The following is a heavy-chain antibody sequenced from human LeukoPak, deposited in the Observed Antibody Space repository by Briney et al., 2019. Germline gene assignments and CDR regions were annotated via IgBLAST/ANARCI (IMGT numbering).Heavy chain of an antibody. J-gene: IGHJ3*02. CDR1: GFTFSNYW. Sequence: GGSLRLSCAASGFTFSNYWMHWVRQAPGKGLESVSVISSNGGSTYYANSVKGRFTISRDNSKNTLYLQMGSLRAEDMAVYFCASGRYSPLAFDIWGQGTMVTVSS. V-gene: IGHV3-64*01. D-gene: IGHD5-18*01. CDR3: ASGRYSPLAFDI. CDR2: ISSNGGST.